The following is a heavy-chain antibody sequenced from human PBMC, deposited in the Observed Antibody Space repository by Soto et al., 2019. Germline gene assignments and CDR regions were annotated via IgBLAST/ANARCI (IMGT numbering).Heavy chain of an antibody. CDR1: GGSISSGGYY. J-gene: IGHJ3*02. Sequence: QVQLQESGPGLVKPSQTLSLTCTVSGGSISSGGYYWSWIRQHPGKGLEWIGYIYYSGSTYYNPSLKSRFTISVDTAKNQFSLQLSSVTAADTAVYYCARAGSSSGWRDAFDIWGQGTMVTVSS. V-gene: IGHV4-31*03. CDR2: IYYSGST. CDR3: ARAGSSSGWRDAFDI. D-gene: IGHD6-19*01.